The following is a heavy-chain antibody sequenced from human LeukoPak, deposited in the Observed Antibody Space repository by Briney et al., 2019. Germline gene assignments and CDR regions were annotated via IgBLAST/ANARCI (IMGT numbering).Heavy chain of an antibody. Sequence: SVKVSCKASGGTFTNYAISWVRQAPGQGLEWMGGIIPIFDTADYAQKFQGRLTITTDESTSTAYMELSSLRAEDTAMYYCARDLLGSATGYSSGAWDYWGQGTLVTVSS. J-gene: IGHJ4*02. V-gene: IGHV1-69*05. CDR3: ARDLLGSATGYSSGAWDY. D-gene: IGHD3-9*01. CDR1: GGTFTNYA. CDR2: IIPIFDTA.